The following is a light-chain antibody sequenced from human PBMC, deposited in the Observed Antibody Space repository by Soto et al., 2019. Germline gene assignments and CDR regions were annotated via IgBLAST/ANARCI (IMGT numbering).Light chain of an antibody. Sequence: DIQMTQSPSTLSASVGDRLTITCRASQRISSWLAWYQQRPGKAPKLLIYDASSLQSGVPSRFSGSGSGTEFTLTISSLQPDDFATYYCQQYNSYSWTFGQGTKVDIK. J-gene: IGKJ1*01. CDR1: QRISSW. CDR2: DAS. V-gene: IGKV1-5*01. CDR3: QQYNSYSWT.